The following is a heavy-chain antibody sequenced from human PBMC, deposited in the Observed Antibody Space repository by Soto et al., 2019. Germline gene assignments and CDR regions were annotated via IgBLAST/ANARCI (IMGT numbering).Heavy chain of an antibody. Sequence: LSLTCTVSGGSISSSSYYWGWIRQPPGKGLEWIGSIYYSGSTYYSPSLKSRVTISVDTSKNQFSLKLSSVTAADTAVYYCARHGRLVLRYFDYWGQGTLVTVSS. D-gene: IGHD6-19*01. CDR2: IYYSGST. V-gene: IGHV4-39*01. CDR3: ARHGRLVLRYFDY. CDR1: GGSISSSSYY. J-gene: IGHJ4*02.